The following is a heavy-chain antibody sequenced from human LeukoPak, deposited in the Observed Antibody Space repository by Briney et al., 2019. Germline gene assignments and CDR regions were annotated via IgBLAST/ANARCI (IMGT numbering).Heavy chain of an antibody. D-gene: IGHD3-9*01. CDR3: AIDREGYDILTGYSKGLDY. CDR2: INPSGGST. J-gene: IGHJ4*02. CDR1: GYTFTSYY. Sequence: ASVKVSCKACGYTFTSYYMHWVRQAPGQGLEWMGIINPSGGSTSYAQKFQGRVTMTRDTSTSTVYMELSSLRSEDTAVYYCAIDREGYDILTGYSKGLDYWGQGTLVTVSS. V-gene: IGHV1-46*01.